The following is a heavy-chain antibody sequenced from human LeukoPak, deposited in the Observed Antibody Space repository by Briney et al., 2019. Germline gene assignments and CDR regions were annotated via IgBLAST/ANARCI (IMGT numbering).Heavy chain of an antibody. D-gene: IGHD3-3*01. CDR1: GGSFSGYY. Sequence: SETLSLTCAVYGGSFSGYYWSWIRQPPGKGLEWIGEINHSGSTNYNPSLKSRVTISVDTSKNQFSLKLSSVTAADTAVYYCASTDFDYNRFDPWGQGTLVTVSS. CDR3: ASTDFDYNRFDP. V-gene: IGHV4-34*01. J-gene: IGHJ5*02. CDR2: INHSGST.